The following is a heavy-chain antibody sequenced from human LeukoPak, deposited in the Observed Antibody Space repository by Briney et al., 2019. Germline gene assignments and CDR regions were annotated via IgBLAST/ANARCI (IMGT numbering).Heavy chain of an antibody. Sequence: GGSLRLSCAASAFTFNNYAMNWVRQAPGKGLEWVSTISGSGGKTYYADSVKGRFTISRDNSKNTLFLQMSSLRAEDTAVYYCAKGEFTYYDFWSGPLVVDYWGQGTLVAVSS. J-gene: IGHJ4*02. D-gene: IGHD3-3*01. V-gene: IGHV3-23*01. CDR2: ISGSGGKT. CDR1: AFTFNNYA. CDR3: AKGEFTYYDFWSGPLVVDY.